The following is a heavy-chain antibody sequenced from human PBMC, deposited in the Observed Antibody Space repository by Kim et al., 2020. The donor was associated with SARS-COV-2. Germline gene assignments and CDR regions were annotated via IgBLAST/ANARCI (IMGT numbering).Heavy chain of an antibody. Sequence: GGSLRLSCAASGFTFSTYGMHWVRQAPGKGLEWVAVIWYDGSNQYYADSVKGRFTISRDNSKNTLYLQMNSLRAEDTAVYYCARLTWIQLWLPYGMDVWGQGTTVTVSS. D-gene: IGHD5-18*01. CDR2: IWYDGSNQ. J-gene: IGHJ6*02. V-gene: IGHV3-33*01. CDR3: ARLTWIQLWLPYGMDV. CDR1: GFTFSTYG.